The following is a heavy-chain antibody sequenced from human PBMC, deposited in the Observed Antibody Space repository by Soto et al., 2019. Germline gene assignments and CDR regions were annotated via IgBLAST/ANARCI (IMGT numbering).Heavy chain of an antibody. CDR1: RDGNSGYA. D-gene: IGHD6-19*01. CDR3: ARVIAVAGTVDY. Sequence: GASAKLSSKACRDGNSGYAVGWRRHDTGQGLEWMGWIIPYYGKANYAQKFQGRVTITADESTSTAYMELSSLRSEDTAVYYCARVIAVAGTVDYWGQGTLVPVSS. J-gene: IGHJ4*02. V-gene: IGHV1-69*01. CDR2: IIPYYGKA.